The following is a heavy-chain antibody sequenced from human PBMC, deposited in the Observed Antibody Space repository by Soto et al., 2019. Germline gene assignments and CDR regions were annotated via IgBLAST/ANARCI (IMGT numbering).Heavy chain of an antibody. CDR3: ARRRPIFGVDYGMDV. D-gene: IGHD3-3*01. Sequence: PSETLSLTCAVYGASLSDNYCNWLRQPPGKGLEWVGEINHSGNTNYNPSLRSRVTISVDTSKNQFSLKLSSVTAADTAVYYCARRRPIFGVDYGMDVWGQGTTVTVSS. CDR2: INHSGNT. V-gene: IGHV4-34*01. J-gene: IGHJ6*02. CDR1: GASLSDNY.